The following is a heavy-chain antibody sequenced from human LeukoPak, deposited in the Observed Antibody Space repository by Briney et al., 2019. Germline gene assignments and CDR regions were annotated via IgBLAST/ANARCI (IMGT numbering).Heavy chain of an antibody. Sequence: SETLSLTCAVYGGSFSGYYWSWIRQPPGKGLEWIGEINHSGSTNYNPSLKSRVTISVDTSKNQFSLKLSSVTAADTAVYYCACVPQRLNDWFDPWGQGTLVTVSS. V-gene: IGHV4-34*01. CDR1: GGSFSGYY. CDR2: INHSGST. CDR3: ACVPQRLNDWFDP. D-gene: IGHD2-8*01. J-gene: IGHJ5*02.